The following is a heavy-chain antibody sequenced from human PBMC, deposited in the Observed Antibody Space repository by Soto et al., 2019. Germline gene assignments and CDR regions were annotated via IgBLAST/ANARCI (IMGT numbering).Heavy chain of an antibody. CDR2: IYYSGST. Sequence: SETLSLTCTVSGGSISSSSYYWGWIRQPPGKGLEWIGSIYYSGSTYYNQSLKSRVTISVDTSKNQFSLKLSSVTAADTAVYYCARGIEGWYQGRYYYGMDVWGQGTTVTVSS. V-gene: IGHV4-39*07. D-gene: IGHD6-19*01. J-gene: IGHJ6*02. CDR1: GGSISSSSYY. CDR3: ARGIEGWYQGRYYYGMDV.